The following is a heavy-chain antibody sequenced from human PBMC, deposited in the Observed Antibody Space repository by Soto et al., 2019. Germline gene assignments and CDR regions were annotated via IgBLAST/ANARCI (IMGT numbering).Heavy chain of an antibody. CDR3: ARGPNYPGDIVVVVAATLGAFDI. CDR2: ISWNSGSI. CDR1: GFTFDDYA. V-gene: IGHV3-9*01. D-gene: IGHD2-15*01. J-gene: IGHJ3*02. Sequence: PGGSLRLSCAASGFTFDDYAMPRVRQAPGKGLEWVSGISWNSGSIGYADSVKGRFTISRDNAKNSLYLQMNSLRAEDTALYYCARGPNYPGDIVVVVAATLGAFDIWGQGTMVTVSS.